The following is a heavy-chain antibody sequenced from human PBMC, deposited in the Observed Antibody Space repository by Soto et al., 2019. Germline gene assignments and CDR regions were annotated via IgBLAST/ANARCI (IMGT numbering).Heavy chain of an antibody. V-gene: IGHV1-69*04. D-gene: IGHD3-10*01. Sequence: ASVKVSCKASGGTFSPYTVHWVRQAPGQGLEWMGRIIPFLGVTNYAQKFQARVTLTADTSTTTAYMELSGLRFEDTAVYYCARDWESTVSTWSFGAFWGRGTLVTVSS. CDR3: ARDWESTVSTWSFGAF. CDR2: IIPFLGVT. J-gene: IGHJ4*02. CDR1: GGTFSPYT.